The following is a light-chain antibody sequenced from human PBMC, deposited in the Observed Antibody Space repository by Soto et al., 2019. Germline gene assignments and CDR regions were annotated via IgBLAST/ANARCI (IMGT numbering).Light chain of an antibody. J-gene: IGKJ4*01. Sequence: DIQMTQSPSTLSASVGDRVTITCRASQSISSWLAWYQQKPGKAPKLLIYKASSLESGVPSRFSGSGSGTEFTLTISSLQPEDFATYYCLQHNSFPRAFGAGTKVDIK. CDR1: QSISSW. CDR3: LQHNSFPRA. V-gene: IGKV1-5*03. CDR2: KAS.